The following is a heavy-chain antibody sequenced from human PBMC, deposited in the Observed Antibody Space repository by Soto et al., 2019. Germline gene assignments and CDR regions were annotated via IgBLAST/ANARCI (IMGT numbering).Heavy chain of an antibody. Sequence: XSVKVSFKASGGTFSSYAISLVRQSPGQGLEWMGWISAYNGNTNYAQKLQGRVTMTTDTSTSTAYMELRSLRSEDTAVYYCAGGPGVRGVIQRAFDYWGQGTLVTVSS. D-gene: IGHD3-10*01. CDR3: AGGPGVRGVIQRAFDY. V-gene: IGHV1-18*01. J-gene: IGHJ4*02. CDR1: GGTFSSYA. CDR2: ISAYNGNT.